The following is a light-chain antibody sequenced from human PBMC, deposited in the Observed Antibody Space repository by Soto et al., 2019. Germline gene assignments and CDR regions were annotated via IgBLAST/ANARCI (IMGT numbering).Light chain of an antibody. CDR3: QQYFSSRWT. CDR2: WAS. Sequence: DIVMSQSPESLTVSLGERATINCKSSQTVLKTSNNQNYLAWYQQKPGQSPKLLMYWASNRDSGVAERFSGSGSGTDFTLTISSLQAEDVAVYYFQQYFSSRWTFGQGTRVDLK. V-gene: IGKV4-1*01. J-gene: IGKJ1*01. CDR1: QTVLKTSNNQNY.